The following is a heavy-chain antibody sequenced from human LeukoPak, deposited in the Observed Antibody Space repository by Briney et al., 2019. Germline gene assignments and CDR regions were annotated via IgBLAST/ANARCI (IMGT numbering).Heavy chain of an antibody. D-gene: IGHD1-26*01. J-gene: IGHJ4*02. V-gene: IGHV3-30*02. CDR1: GFTFSTYG. Sequence: GRSLRLSCVLSGFTFSTYGMHWVRHAPGKGLEWLTFIRHDGTEKYYADFVKGRFTISRDNSRNTLYLQVNSLGPEDTAVYYCARLMVGQAGVGATHFDYWGQGTLVSVSS. CDR2: IRHDGTEK. CDR3: ARLMVGQAGVGATHFDY.